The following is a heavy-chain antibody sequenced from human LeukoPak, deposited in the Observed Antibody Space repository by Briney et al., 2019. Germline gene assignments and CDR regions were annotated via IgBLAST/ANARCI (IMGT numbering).Heavy chain of an antibody. J-gene: IGHJ3*02. V-gene: IGHV3-30-3*01. CDR1: GFTFSSYA. D-gene: IGHD3-10*01. Sequence: GGSLRLSCAASGFTFSSYAMHWVRQAPGKGLEWVAVISYDGSNKYYADSAKGRFTISRDNSKNTLYLQMNSLRAEDTAVYYCARDGPPGGAFDIWGQGTMVTVSS. CDR3: ARDGPPGGAFDI. CDR2: ISYDGSNK.